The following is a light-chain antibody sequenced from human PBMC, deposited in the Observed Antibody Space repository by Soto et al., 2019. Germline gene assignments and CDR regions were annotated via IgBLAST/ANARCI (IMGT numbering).Light chain of an antibody. CDR2: RAS. CDR3: QPYHKLCT. CDR1: HYIYSN. Sequence: EIVMTQSPATLSVSPGERATLSCTASHYIYSNVAWFQQRPGQAPRLLIYRASTRATGTPARFSGSGSGTEFNIKITSLQSEDFALEVWQPYHKLCTFGQGTNVELK. J-gene: IGKJ1*01. V-gene: IGKV3-15*01.